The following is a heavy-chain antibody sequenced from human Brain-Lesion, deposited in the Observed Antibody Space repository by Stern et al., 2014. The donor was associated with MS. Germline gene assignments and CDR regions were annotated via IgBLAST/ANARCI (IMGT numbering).Heavy chain of an antibody. CDR2: IYYSGFT. CDR3: ARHDSVPRPSQLYSARDRGPGYFDY. CDR1: GGSISSSTYY. J-gene: IGHJ4*02. V-gene: IGHV4-39*01. D-gene: IGHD1-26*01. Sequence: VQLVESGPGLVKPSETLSLTCTVSGGSISSSTYYWAWIRQPPAKGLEWIGNIYYSGFTYYNPSLKSRVTISVDMSKNQFSLKLSSVTAADTAIYYCARHDSVPRPSQLYSARDRGPGYFDYWGQGTLVTVSS.